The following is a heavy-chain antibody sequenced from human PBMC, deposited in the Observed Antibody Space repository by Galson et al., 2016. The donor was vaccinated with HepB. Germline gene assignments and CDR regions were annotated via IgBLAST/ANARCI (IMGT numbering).Heavy chain of an antibody. CDR1: GDPISSFYW. CDR2: VYHSGST. D-gene: IGHD6-19*01. J-gene: IGHJ1*01. CDR3: ARDSRRPLGGWSGAEYFQH. Sequence: SETLSLTCNVSGDPISSFYWWSWVRQAPGKGLEWIGEVYHSGSTNYNPSLKSRVTISVDKSKNQFFLKLSSVTAADTAVYYCARDSRRPLGGWSGAEYFQHWGQGTLVTVSS. V-gene: IGHV4-4*02.